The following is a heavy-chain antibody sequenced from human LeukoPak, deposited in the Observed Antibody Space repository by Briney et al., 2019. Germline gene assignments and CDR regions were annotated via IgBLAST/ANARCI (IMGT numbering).Heavy chain of an antibody. CDR3: ARENYYDGSGSPSASAPVDH. V-gene: IGHV3-11*01. CDR2: ISSSGSTI. Sequence: PGGSLRLSCAASGFIFSDYYMTWIRQAPGKGLEWLSYISSSGSTIYYADSVKGRFTISRDNAKNSLYLRMNSLRAEDTAVYYCARENYYDGSGSPSASAPVDHWGQGTLVTVSS. D-gene: IGHD3-22*01. J-gene: IGHJ4*02. CDR1: GFIFSDYY.